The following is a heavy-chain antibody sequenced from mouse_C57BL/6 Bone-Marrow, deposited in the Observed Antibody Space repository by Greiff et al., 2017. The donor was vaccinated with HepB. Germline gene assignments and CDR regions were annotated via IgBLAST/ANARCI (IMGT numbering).Heavy chain of an antibody. V-gene: IGHV1-55*01. J-gene: IGHJ2*01. Sequence: QVQLQQSGAELVKPGASVKMSCKASGYTFTSYWITWVKQRPGQGLEWIGDIYPGSGSTNYNEKFKSKATLTVDTSSSTAYMQLSSLTSEDSAVYYCARGGDGYLYYFDYWGQGTTLTVSS. CDR1: GYTFTSYW. CDR2: IYPGSGST. CDR3: ARGGDGYLYYFDY. D-gene: IGHD2-3*01.